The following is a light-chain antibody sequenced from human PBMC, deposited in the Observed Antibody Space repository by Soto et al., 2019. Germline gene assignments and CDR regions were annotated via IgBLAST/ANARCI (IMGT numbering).Light chain of an antibody. CDR1: QGISSA. V-gene: IGKV1-13*02. CDR3: QQYYSYPS. CDR2: AAS. Sequence: AIQLTQTPSSLSASVGDRVTITCRASQGISSALAWYQQKPGKAPKLLIYAASTLQSGVPSRFSGSGSGTDFTLTISCLQSEDFATYYCQQYYSYPSFGGGTKVDIK. J-gene: IGKJ4*01.